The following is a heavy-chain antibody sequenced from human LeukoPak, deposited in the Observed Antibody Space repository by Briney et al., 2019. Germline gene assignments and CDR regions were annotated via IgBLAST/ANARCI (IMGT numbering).Heavy chain of an antibody. CDR1: GFTFSNYA. CDR2: ISYDGSSK. Sequence: PGGSLRLSCAASGFTFSNYAMHWVRQTAGKGLEWVAVISYDGSSKYYADSVKGRFTISRDNSKNTLYLQMNTLRAEDTAIYYCARQYFDFWSGYSQTEYCFDYWGQGTLVTVSS. J-gene: IGHJ4*02. D-gene: IGHD3-3*01. CDR3: ARQYFDFWSGYSQTEYCFDY. V-gene: IGHV3-30-3*01.